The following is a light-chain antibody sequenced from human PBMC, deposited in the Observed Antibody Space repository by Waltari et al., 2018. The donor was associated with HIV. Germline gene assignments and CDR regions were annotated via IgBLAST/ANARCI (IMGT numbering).Light chain of an antibody. CDR2: END. CDR3: ATWDSRLNSYV. Sequence: QSVLTQPPSISAAPGQRLTISCSGSLSNIGTTSVSCYQQVPGTAPKLLIYENDKRPSGIPDRVSGSKSDTSATLGISGFRTGDEADYYCATWDSRLNSYVFGSGTTVIVL. CDR1: LSNIGTTS. J-gene: IGLJ1*01. V-gene: IGLV1-51*02.